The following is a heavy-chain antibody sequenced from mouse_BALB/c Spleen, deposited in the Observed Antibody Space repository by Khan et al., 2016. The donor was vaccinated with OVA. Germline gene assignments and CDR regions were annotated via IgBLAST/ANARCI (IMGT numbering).Heavy chain of an antibody. CDR3: ARLAYYYNSEGFAY. CDR2: ISSCGHYT. CDR1: GFTFSTYG. Sequence: EVELVESGGDLVKPGGSLKLSCAASGFTFSTYGMSWVRQTPDKRLEWVATISSCGHYTYYPDSVKGRFTISRDNAKSTLYLQMSSLKSEDTAIDYCARLAYYYNSEGFAYWGQGTLVTVSA. D-gene: IGHD1-1*01. J-gene: IGHJ3*01. V-gene: IGHV5-6*01.